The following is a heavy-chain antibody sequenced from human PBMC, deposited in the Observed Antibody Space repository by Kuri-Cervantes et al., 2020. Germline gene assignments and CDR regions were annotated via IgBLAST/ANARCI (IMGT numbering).Heavy chain of an antibody. J-gene: IGHJ4*02. CDR1: GFTFSSYA. V-gene: IGHV3-64*02. D-gene: IGHD3-22*01. CDR2: ISSNGGST. Sequence: GESLKISCAASGFTFSSYAMHWVRQAPGKGLEYVSAISSNGGSTYYADSVKGRFTISRDNSKNTLYLQMNSLRAEDTAVYYCARDIYDSSGYYPDYWGQGTLVTVSS. CDR3: ARDIYDSSGYYPDY.